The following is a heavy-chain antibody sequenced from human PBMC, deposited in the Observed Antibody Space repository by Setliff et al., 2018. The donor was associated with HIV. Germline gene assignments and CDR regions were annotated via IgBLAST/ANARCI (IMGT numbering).Heavy chain of an antibody. J-gene: IGHJ3*02. CDR1: GGSISITSYY. Sequence: SETLSLTCTVSGGSISITSYYWGWIRQPPGKGLEWIGSIHYSGNTYYSPSLKSRVTISEDTSKNQFSLNLTSVTAADTAVYYCARSKTFYDFWGGYYTHGAFKIWGLGTMVTVSS. CDR3: ARSKTFYDFWGGYYTHGAFKI. D-gene: IGHD3-3*01. CDR2: IHYSGNT. V-gene: IGHV4-39*01.